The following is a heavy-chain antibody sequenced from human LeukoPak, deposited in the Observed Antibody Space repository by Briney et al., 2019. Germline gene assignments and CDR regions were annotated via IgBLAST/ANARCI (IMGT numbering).Heavy chain of an antibody. V-gene: IGHV3-73*01. CDR2: VRSKANSYAT. J-gene: IGHJ6*02. CDR3: TRVVPTDPSLTMDV. Sequence: PGGSLRLSCAASGFTFSDSAVHWVRQASGKGLEWVGRVRSKANSYATAYAASVKGRFTISRDDSKNTAYLQVNSLKTEDTAVYYCTRVVPTDPSLTMDVWGQGTTVTVSS. CDR1: GFTFSDSA. D-gene: IGHD2-2*01.